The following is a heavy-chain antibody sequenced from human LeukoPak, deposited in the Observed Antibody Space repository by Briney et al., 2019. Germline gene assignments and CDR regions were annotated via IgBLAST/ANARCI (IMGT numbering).Heavy chain of an antibody. CDR2: IYYSGST. CDR3: AALGVDDLYFDY. Sequence: PSETLSLTCTVSGGSISSSSYYWGWIRQPPGKGLEWIGSIYYSGSTNYNPSLKSRVTISVDTSKNQFSLKLSSVTAADTAVYYCAALGVDDLYFDYWGQGTLVTVSS. J-gene: IGHJ4*02. D-gene: IGHD3-3*01. CDR1: GGSISSSSYY. V-gene: IGHV4-39*07.